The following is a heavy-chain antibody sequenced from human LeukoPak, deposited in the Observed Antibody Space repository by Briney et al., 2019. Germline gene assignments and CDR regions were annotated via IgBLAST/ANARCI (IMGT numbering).Heavy chain of an antibody. CDR2: INTDGSST. Sequence: GGSLRLSCAASGFTFSDHSMHWVRQAPGKGLVWVSRINTDGSSTSYADSVKGRFTISRDNSKNTLYLQMNSLRAEDTAVYFCARVGNTGDAVIIPAAMGFDNWGQGTVVTVSS. J-gene: IGHJ4*02. CDR1: GFTFSDHS. D-gene: IGHD2-2*01. CDR3: ARVGNTGDAVIIPAAMGFDN. V-gene: IGHV3-74*01.